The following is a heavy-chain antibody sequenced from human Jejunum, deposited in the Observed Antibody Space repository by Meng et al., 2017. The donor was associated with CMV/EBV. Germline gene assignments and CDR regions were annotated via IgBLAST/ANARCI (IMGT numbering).Heavy chain of an antibody. D-gene: IGHD4-11*01. CDR3: ARLQWAAFDF. CDR2: ISGPGKAI. J-gene: IGHJ4*02. CDR1: GFNFESSE. V-gene: IGHV3-48*03. Sequence: CAVSGFNFESSEMNWVRQTLGKGLEWVSYISGPGKAIYYADSVRGRFTISRDNAKNSLSLQMSGLRAEDTAVYYCARLQWAAFDFLGQGTLVTVSS.